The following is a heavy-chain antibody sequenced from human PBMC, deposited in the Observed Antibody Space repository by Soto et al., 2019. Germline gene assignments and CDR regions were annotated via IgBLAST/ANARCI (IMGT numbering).Heavy chain of an antibody. CDR1: GFTFSSYW. CDR2: IKQDGSEK. D-gene: IGHD6-13*01. V-gene: IGHV3-7*01. J-gene: IGHJ6*02. Sequence: EVQLVESGGGLVQPGGSLRLSCAASGFTFSSYWMSWVRQAPGKGLEWVANIKQDGSEKYYVDSVKGRFTISRDNAKNSLYLQMNSLRAEDTAVYYCARGPKGIAAVWRNYYYGMDVWGQGTTVTVSS. CDR3: ARGPKGIAAVWRNYYYGMDV.